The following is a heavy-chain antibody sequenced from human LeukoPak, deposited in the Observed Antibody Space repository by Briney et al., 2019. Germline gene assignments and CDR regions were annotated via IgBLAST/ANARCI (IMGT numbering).Heavy chain of an antibody. CDR3: VKDLTYESSGSFFDY. Sequence: PGGSLRLSCAASGFTFEDYTMHWVRQAPGKTLEWVSLISWDGTTYYTDSVKGRFTISRDNSQDSLYLQMDTLRSEDTAFYYCVKDLTYESSGSFFDYWGRGTLVTVS. V-gene: IGHV3-43*01. CDR1: GFTFEDYT. CDR2: ISWDGTT. J-gene: IGHJ4*02. D-gene: IGHD3-22*01.